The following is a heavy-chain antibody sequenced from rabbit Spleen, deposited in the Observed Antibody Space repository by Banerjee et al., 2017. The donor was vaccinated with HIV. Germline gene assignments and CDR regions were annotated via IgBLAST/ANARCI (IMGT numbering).Heavy chain of an antibody. J-gene: IGHJ4*01. D-gene: IGHD4-1*01. CDR3: ARVRDYTTGWGVGNYFDL. CDR2: IYPGFGVS. CDR1: GIDFSSDG. V-gene: IGHV1S47*01. Sequence: EELVESGGGLVQPGESLELSCKASGIDFSSDGISWVRQAPGRGRVWIAYIYPGFGVSKSANSMRGRFTISSDDAQNTVFLQMTSLTASDTAAYFCARVRDYTTGWGVGNYFDLWGPGTLVTVS.